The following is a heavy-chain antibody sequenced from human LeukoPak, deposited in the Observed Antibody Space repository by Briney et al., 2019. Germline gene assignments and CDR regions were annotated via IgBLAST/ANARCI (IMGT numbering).Heavy chain of an antibody. CDR3: ARGLGYCSGGSCYSPLDY. J-gene: IGHJ4*02. V-gene: IGHV3-74*01. CDR1: GFTFSSYW. CDR2: INSDGSST. D-gene: IGHD2-15*01. Sequence: GGSLRLSCAASGFTFSSYWMHWVRQAPGKGLVWVSRINSDGSSTSYADSVKGRFTISRDNAKNTLYLQMNSLRAEDTAVYYCARGLGYCSGGSCYSPLDYWGQGTLVTVSS.